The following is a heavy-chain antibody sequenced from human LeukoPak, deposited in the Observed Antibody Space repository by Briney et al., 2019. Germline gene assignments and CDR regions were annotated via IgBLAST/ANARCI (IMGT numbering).Heavy chain of an antibody. Sequence: GGSLRLSCAAAGFTFSKFAMHWVRQAPGKGLEWVAVVSYDGSYKYYADSVKGRFTISRDNSKNTLYLQMNSLRAEDTAVYYCARVAAGTGGFDYWGQGTLVTVSS. CDR3: ARVAAGTGGFDY. CDR1: GFTFSKFA. J-gene: IGHJ4*02. CDR2: VSYDGSYK. D-gene: IGHD6-13*01. V-gene: IGHV3-30*04.